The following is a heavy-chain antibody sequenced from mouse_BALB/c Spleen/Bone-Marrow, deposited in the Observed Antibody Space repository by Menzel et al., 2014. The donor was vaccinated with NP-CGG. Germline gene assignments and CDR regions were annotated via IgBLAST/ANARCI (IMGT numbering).Heavy chain of an antibody. CDR1: GFTFSSFG. V-gene: IGHV5-17*02. J-gene: IGHJ4*01. CDR3: ARSGYGDYYAMDY. Sequence: EVKLVESGGGLVQPGGSRKLSCAASGFTFSSFGIHWVRRAPEKGLEWVAYISSGSSTIYYADTVKGRFTISRDNPKNTLFLQMTSLRSEDTAMYYCARSGYGDYYAMDYWGQGTSVTVSS. CDR2: ISSGSSTI. D-gene: IGHD2-10*02.